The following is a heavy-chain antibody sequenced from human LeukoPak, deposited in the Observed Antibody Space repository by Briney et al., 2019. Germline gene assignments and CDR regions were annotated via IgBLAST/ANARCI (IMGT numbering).Heavy chain of an antibody. CDR1: GFTFDDYG. CDR2: INWSGGST. V-gene: IGHV3-20*04. J-gene: IGHJ4*02. CDR3: ASGGIYYGAAFDF. Sequence: GTSLRLSCAASGFTFDDYGMSWVRQAPGKGLEWVSGINWSGGSTGYADSVKGRFTISRDNSKNSLYLQMNSLRAEDTALYYCASGGIYYGAAFDFWGQGSLVTVSA. D-gene: IGHD1-26*01.